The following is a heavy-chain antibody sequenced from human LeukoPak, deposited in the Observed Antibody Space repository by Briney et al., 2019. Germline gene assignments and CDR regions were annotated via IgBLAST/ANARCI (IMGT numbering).Heavy chain of an antibody. CDR1: GFSFSNYW. D-gene: IGHD4-17*01. V-gene: IGHV3-7*03. CDR2: IKQDGGEK. Sequence: GASLRLSCAASGFSFSNYWMSWVRQAPGKGLELVANIKQDGGEKYEVDSVKSRFTISRDNAKNSLYLQMNSLRAEDTAVYYCARIPNPYAQGDYWGQGTLVTVSS. J-gene: IGHJ4*02. CDR3: ARIPNPYAQGDY.